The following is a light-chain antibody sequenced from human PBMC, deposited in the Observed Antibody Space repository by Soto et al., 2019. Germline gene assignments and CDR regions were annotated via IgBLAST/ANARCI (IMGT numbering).Light chain of an antibody. CDR1: QSVSSSY. CDR3: QQYGSSPWT. Sequence: EIVLTQSPGTLSLSPRERATLSCRASQSVSSSYLAWYQQKPGQAPRLLIYGASSRATGIPDRFSGSGSGTDFTLTISRLEPEDFAVYYCQQYGSSPWTFAQGTKVEIK. CDR2: GAS. V-gene: IGKV3-20*01. J-gene: IGKJ1*01.